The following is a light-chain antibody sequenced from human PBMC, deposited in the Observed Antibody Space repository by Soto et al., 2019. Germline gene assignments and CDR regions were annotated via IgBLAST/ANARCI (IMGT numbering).Light chain of an antibody. CDR1: HSIIDY. CDR3: QQRYSAPLT. J-gene: IGKJ4*01. CDR2: AAS. V-gene: IGKV1-39*01. Sequence: DIRLTHSPASLSSSVGDRVAITCRPGHSIIDYLDWYQQKPGKVPKLLIYAASSLQSGVPSRFSGSGSGTDFTLTISSLQPEDFATYYCQQRYSAPLTFGGGTKVDNK.